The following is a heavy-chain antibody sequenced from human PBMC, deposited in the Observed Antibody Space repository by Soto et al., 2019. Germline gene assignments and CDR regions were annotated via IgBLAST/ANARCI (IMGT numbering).Heavy chain of an antibody. CDR2: IYHSGST. Sequence: PSERLSLTGAVSGGSISSSNRWSWVRQPPGKGLEWIGEIYHSGSTNYNPSLKSRVTISVDKSKNQFSLKLSSVTAAHTAVYYCARLAIAVAGRTIDYWGQGILVTVSS. J-gene: IGHJ4*02. CDR3: ARLAIAVAGRTIDY. CDR1: GGSISSSNR. V-gene: IGHV4-4*02. D-gene: IGHD6-19*01.